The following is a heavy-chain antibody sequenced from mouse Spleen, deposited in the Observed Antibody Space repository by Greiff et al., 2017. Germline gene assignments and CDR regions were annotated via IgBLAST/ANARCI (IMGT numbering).Heavy chain of an antibody. Sequence: VQLQQSGPELVKPGASVKISCKASGYAFSSSWMNWVKQRPGKGLEWIGRIYPRDGSTKYNEKFKGKATLTVDTSSSTAYMELHSLTSEDSAVYFCARLQLGLRGYYAMDYWGQGTSVTVSS. CDR1: GYAFSSSW. V-gene: IGHV1-82*01. J-gene: IGHJ4*01. CDR2: IYPRDGST. D-gene: IGHD3-1*01. CDR3: ARLQLGLRGYYAMDY.